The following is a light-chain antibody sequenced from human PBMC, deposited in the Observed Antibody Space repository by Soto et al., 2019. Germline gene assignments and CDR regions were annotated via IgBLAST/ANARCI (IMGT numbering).Light chain of an antibody. V-gene: IGKV3-15*01. CDR2: GAS. J-gene: IGKJ3*01. Sequence: EVVMTQSPATLSVSPGEGATLSCRASQSVSSKLAWYQQKPGQAPRLLIYGASTRATGIPARFSGSESGTEFALTISSLKSEDLAVYYCQQYDNWPFTFGPGTKVDIK. CDR3: QQYDNWPFT. CDR1: QSVSSK.